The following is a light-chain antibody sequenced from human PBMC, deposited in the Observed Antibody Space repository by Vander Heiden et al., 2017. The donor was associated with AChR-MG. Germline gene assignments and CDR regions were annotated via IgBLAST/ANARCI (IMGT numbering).Light chain of an antibody. CDR3: QSYDSSLSAWV. J-gene: IGLJ3*02. CDR1: RPNIGAGYG. V-gene: IGLV1-40*01. CDR2: GNS. Sequence: QSVLTQPPSVSGAPGQRVTISCTGSRPNIGAGYGGPWYQQLPGPAPNLLIYGNSNRPSGVPDRCSGSKSGTSASVAIPGLQAEDEADYYCQSYDSSLSAWVFGGGTKLTVL.